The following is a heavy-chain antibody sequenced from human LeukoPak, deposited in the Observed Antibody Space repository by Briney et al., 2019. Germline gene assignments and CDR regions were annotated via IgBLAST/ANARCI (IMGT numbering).Heavy chain of an antibody. D-gene: IGHD3-22*01. J-gene: IGHJ4*02. CDR3: ARDPGNYDSSGDY. Sequence: GGSLRLSCAASGFTFSSYWMHWVRQAPGKGLVWVSRINNDGSSTSYADSVKGRFTISRDNAKNTLYLQMNSLRAEDTAVYYCARDPGNYDSSGDYWGQGTLVTVSS. V-gene: IGHV3-74*01. CDR1: GFTFSSYW. CDR2: INNDGSST.